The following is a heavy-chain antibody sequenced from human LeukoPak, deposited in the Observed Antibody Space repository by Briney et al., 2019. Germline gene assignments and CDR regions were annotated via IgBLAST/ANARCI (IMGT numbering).Heavy chain of an antibody. V-gene: IGHV3-9*01. CDR3: ARATRGVASNFDY. CDR1: GFSFADYA. D-gene: IGHD2-15*01. Sequence: GGSLRLSCAASGFSFADYAMHWVRQAPGKGLEWVSGITYNSGTIGYADSVRGRFTISRDNAKNSVYLQMNRLRAEDTAVYYCARATRGVASNFDYWGQGTLVTVSS. J-gene: IGHJ4*02. CDR2: ITYNSGTI.